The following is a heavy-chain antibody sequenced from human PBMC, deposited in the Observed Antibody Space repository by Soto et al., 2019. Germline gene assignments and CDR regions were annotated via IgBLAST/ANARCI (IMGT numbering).Heavy chain of an antibody. J-gene: IGHJ6*02. V-gene: IGHV3-30-3*01. D-gene: IGHD2-8*01. CDR3: ARALLMDVPYYYYYGMDV. Sequence: QVQVVESGGDVVQPGKSLRLSCAASGFTFRNYAMHWVRQAPGKGLEWVAVISYDGSNKYSADSVKGRFTISRDDSKNTLYLQMNSLRGEDTAVYYCARALLMDVPYYYYYGMDVWGQGTTVTVYS. CDR1: GFTFRNYA. CDR2: ISYDGSNK.